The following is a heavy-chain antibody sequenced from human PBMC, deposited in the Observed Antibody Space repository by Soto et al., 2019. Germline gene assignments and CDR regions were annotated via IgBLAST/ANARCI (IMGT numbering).Heavy chain of an antibody. CDR1: GFTFSSYA. Sequence: GGSLRLSCAASGFTFSSYAMHWVRQAPGKGLEWVAVISYDGSNKYYADSVKGRFNISRDNSKNTLYLQMNSLRAEDTAVYYCARASAEVDYDILTGYYIGRDYYYGMDVWGQGTTVTVSS. J-gene: IGHJ6*02. D-gene: IGHD3-9*01. CDR3: ARASAEVDYDILTGYYIGRDYYYGMDV. CDR2: ISYDGSNK. V-gene: IGHV3-30*04.